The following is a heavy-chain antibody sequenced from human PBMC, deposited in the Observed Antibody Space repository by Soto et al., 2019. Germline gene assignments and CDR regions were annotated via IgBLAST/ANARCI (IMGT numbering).Heavy chain of an antibody. CDR2: INKDGSGK. D-gene: IGHD2-21*02. CDR1: GFTFGNYW. J-gene: IGHJ4*02. Sequence: EVQLVESGGGLVQPGGSLRLSCAASGFTFGNYWMSWVRQAPGKGLQWLANINKDGSGKYYVDSVKGRFTISRDNAESSLSLEMNSLRVEDTAVYYCARGGVDYSESECWGQGTLGIVSS. CDR3: ARGGVDYSESEC. V-gene: IGHV3-7*04.